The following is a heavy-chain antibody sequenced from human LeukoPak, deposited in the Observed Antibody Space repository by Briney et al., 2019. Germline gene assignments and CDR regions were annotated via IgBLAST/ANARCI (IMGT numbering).Heavy chain of an antibody. J-gene: IGHJ5*02. Sequence: PGGSLRHSRSASGFTLRSNRMHWVRPAPGERVEYGSALVSVGRNAYYEDSVKGRYTTSRDNTKNSLYLQMSSLRIEDTDVYSGVPSPATKFWSDYYTASWGQGTLVTVSS. CDR3: VPSPATKFWSDYYTAS. CDR2: LVSVGRNA. V-gene: IGHV3-64D*08. CDR1: GFTLRSNR. D-gene: IGHD3-3*01.